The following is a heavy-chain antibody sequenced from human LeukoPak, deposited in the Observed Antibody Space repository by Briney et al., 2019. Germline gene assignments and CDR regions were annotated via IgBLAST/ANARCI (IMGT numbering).Heavy chain of an antibody. Sequence: GGSLRLSCSTSGFIFSRYWMSWVRQAPGKGLEWVANIKEDGSETYYVDSVKGRFTISRDNAKNSLFLQMNSLRAEDTAVYYCARDRTRYDFPFNWFDPWGQGTLVTVSS. D-gene: IGHD3-3*01. J-gene: IGHJ5*02. CDR2: IKEDGSET. V-gene: IGHV3-7*01. CDR1: GFIFSRYW. CDR3: ARDRTRYDFPFNWFDP.